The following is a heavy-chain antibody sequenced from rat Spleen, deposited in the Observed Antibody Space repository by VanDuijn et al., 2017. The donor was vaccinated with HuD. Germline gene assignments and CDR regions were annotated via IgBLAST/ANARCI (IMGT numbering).Heavy chain of an antibody. CDR3: ARHSTYYGYNSDFDY. V-gene: IGHV5-25*01. J-gene: IGHJ2*01. D-gene: IGHD1-9*01. CDR2: ISPSGGNT. CDR1: GFTFSSYD. Sequence: EVQLVESGGALVQPGRSLKLSCAASGFTFSSYDMAWVRQAPTKGLEWVASISPSGGNTYYRDSMKGRFTVSRDNAKSTLYLQMDSLRSEDTATYYCARHSTYYGYNSDFDYWGQGVMVTVSS.